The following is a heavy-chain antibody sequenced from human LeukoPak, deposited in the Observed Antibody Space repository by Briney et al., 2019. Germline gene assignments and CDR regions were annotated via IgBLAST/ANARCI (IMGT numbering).Heavy chain of an antibody. CDR3: ARDGYYYDGSFEY. J-gene: IGHJ4*02. D-gene: IGHD3-22*01. CDR1: GYSISSGYF. CDR2: ISHSGGS. Sequence: SETLSLTCAVSGYSISSGYFWAWIRQPPGKGLEWIGRISHSGGSYSKPSLKSRVILSVDTSNNQFSLKLTSVTAADTATYYCARDGYYYDGSFEYWGQGIRVAVSS. V-gene: IGHV4-38-2*02.